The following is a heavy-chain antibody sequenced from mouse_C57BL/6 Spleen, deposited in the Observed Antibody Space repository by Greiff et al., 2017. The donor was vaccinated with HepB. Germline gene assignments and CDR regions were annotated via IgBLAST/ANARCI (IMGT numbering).Heavy chain of an antibody. J-gene: IGHJ2*01. Sequence: QVQLQQPGAELVKPGASVKLSCKASGYTFTSYWMHWVKQRPGQGLEWIGMIHPNSGSTNYNEKFKSKATLTVDKSSSTAYMQLSSLTSEDSAVYYCARGGPYYYGSSPYYFDYWGQGTTLTVS. CDR3: ARGGPYYYGSSPYYFDY. V-gene: IGHV1-64*01. CDR1: GYTFTSYW. D-gene: IGHD1-1*01. CDR2: IHPNSGST.